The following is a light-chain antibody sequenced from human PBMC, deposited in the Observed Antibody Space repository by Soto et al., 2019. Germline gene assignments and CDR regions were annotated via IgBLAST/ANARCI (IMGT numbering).Light chain of an antibody. J-gene: IGKJ1*01. CDR3: LQYGSSVWT. CDR1: QRLSSNY. Sequence: ENFLAQAPCTRSSSPRARATLSCTASQRLSSNYLAWFQQKPGQAPRLLIYGASSRATGIPDRFSGSGSGTDFTLTIPRLEPEDFAVYYCLQYGSSVWTFGQGTKVDIK. CDR2: GAS. V-gene: IGKV3-20*01.